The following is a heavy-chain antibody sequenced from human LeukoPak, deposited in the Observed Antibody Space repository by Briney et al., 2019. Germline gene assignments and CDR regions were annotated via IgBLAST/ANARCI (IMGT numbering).Heavy chain of an antibody. CDR1: GATFSSYA. D-gene: IGHD3-10*01. Sequence: ASVKVSCKASGATFSSYAINWVRQAPGQGLEWMGRIIPMLGTVNYAQKFQGRVTIIADKFTSTAYMELSSLRSEDTAVYYCAREERFGELLPDYWGQGTLVTVSS. J-gene: IGHJ4*02. V-gene: IGHV1-69*04. CDR3: AREERFGELLPDY. CDR2: IIPMLGTV.